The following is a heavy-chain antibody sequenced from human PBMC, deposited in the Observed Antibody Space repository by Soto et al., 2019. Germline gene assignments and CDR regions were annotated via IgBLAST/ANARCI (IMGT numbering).Heavy chain of an antibody. CDR2: IYYSGST. Sequence: SETLSLTCTVSGGSISSYYWSWIRQPPGKGLEWIGYIYYSGSTNYNPSLKSRVTISVDTSKNQFSLKLSSVTAADTAVYYCALSGYCSSTSCYSFIDAFDIWGQGTMVTVSS. D-gene: IGHD2-2*02. CDR1: GGSISSYY. J-gene: IGHJ3*02. CDR3: ALSGYCSSTSCYSFIDAFDI. V-gene: IGHV4-59*08.